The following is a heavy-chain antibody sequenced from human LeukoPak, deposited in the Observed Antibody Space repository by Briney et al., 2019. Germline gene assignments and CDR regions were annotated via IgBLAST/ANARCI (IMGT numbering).Heavy chain of an antibody. D-gene: IGHD2-15*01. CDR1: GFTFSSYS. CDR2: ISSSSSYI. Sequence: GGSLRLSCAASGFTFSSYSMSWVRQAPGKRLEWVSSISSSSSYIYYADSVKGRFTISRDNAKNSLYLQMNSLRAEDTAVYYCARDPEYCSGGSCGVAFDIWGQGTMVTVSS. J-gene: IGHJ3*02. CDR3: ARDPEYCSGGSCGVAFDI. V-gene: IGHV3-21*01.